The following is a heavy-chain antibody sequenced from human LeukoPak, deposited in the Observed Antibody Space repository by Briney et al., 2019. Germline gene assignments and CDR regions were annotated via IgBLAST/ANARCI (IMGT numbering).Heavy chain of an antibody. J-gene: IGHJ4*02. CDR3: ARGRCSGGSCYDY. Sequence: GGSLRLSCAASGFTFSSYGMSWVRQAPGKGLEWVSAISGSGGSTYYADSVKGRFTISRDNSKNTLYLQMNSLRAEDTAVYYCARGRCSGGSCYDYWGQGTLVTVSS. CDR2: ISGSGGST. CDR1: GFTFSSYG. D-gene: IGHD2-15*01. V-gene: IGHV3-23*01.